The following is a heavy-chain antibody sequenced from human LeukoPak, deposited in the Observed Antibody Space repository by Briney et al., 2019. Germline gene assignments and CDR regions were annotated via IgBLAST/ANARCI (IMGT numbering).Heavy chain of an antibody. CDR2: ISGSGGST. CDR1: GFTFSSYA. J-gene: IGHJ4*02. V-gene: IGHV3-23*01. Sequence: GGSLRLSCAASGFTFSSYAMSWVRQAPGKGLEWVSAISGSGGSTYYADSVKGRFTISRDNSMNTLYLQMNSLRAEDTAVYYCAKDRYNEPNYFDYWGQGTLVTVSS. CDR3: AKDRYNEPNYFDY. D-gene: IGHD1-1*01.